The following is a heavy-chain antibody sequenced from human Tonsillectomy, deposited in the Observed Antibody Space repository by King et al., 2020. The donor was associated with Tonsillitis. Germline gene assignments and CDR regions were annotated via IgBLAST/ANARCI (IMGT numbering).Heavy chain of an antibody. CDR1: GFTFSSYG. D-gene: IGHD3-10*01. J-gene: IGHJ4*02. Sequence: VQLVESGGGVVQPGRSLRLSCAASGFTFSSYGMHWVRQAPGKGLEWVAVISYDGSNKYYADSVKGRFTNSRDNSKNTLYLQMNSLRAEDTAVYYCAKVAGSGSHRGYYWGQGTLVTVSS. CDR3: AKVAGSGSHRGYY. CDR2: ISYDGSNK. V-gene: IGHV3-30*18.